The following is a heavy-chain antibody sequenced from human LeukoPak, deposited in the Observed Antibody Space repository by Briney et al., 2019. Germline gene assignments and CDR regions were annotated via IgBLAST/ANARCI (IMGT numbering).Heavy chain of an antibody. Sequence: SGPTLVNPTQTLTLTCTFSGFSLSTSGVGVGWIRQPPGKALEWLALIYWNDDKRYSPSLKSRLTITKDTPKNQVVLTMTNMDPVDTATYYCAHRRKQLYAPHNYFDYWGQGTLVTVSS. CDR2: IYWNDDK. V-gene: IGHV2-5*01. D-gene: IGHD6-13*01. CDR3: AHRRKQLYAPHNYFDY. J-gene: IGHJ4*02. CDR1: GFSLSTSGVG.